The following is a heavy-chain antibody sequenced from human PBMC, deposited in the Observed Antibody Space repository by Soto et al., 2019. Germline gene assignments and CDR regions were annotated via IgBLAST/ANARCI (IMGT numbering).Heavy chain of an antibody. CDR3: ADAGGHGARMHMCGMDV. V-gene: IGHV1-18*01. CDR1: GYPFINYD. J-gene: IGHJ6*02. D-gene: IGHD2-8*02. Sequence: QPQLVQSGVEVKKPGASVRVTCKASGYPFINYDINWVRQAPGQGLESMGWISGNNGGTNYGPKFGDRITMAKDTASKRASLELRRQRSDGTAVYYCADAGGHGARMHMCGMDVWGQGTPVTVSS. CDR2: ISGNNGGT.